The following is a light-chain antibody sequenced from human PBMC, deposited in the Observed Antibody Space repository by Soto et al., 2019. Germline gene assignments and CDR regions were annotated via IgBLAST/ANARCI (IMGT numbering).Light chain of an antibody. CDR3: QPWGPSLPMYT. V-gene: IGKV3-20*01. J-gene: IGKJ2*01. CDR2: GAS. CDR1: QSVSSTY. Sequence: ESVLTQSPGTLSLSPGERATLSCRASQSVSSTYFAWYQQKPGQAPRLLIYGASNRATGIPDRFSGSGSGADFTLPISRLEPEDFAVYYCQPWGPSLPMYTFGRGTKLEIK.